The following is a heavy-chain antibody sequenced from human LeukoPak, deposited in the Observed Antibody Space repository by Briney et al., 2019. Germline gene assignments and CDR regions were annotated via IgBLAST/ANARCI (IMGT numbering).Heavy chain of an antibody. V-gene: IGHV3-23*01. J-gene: IGHJ4*02. CDR1: GFTFSSYA. D-gene: IGHD6-19*01. Sequence: GGSLRLSCAASGFTFSSYAMSWVRQAPGKGLEWVSAISGSGGSTYYADSVKGRFTISRDNSKNTLYLQMNSLRAEDTAVYYCAKVTYKQWLCLLPQTDYWGQGTLVTVSS. CDR2: ISGSGGST. CDR3: AKVTYKQWLCLLPQTDY.